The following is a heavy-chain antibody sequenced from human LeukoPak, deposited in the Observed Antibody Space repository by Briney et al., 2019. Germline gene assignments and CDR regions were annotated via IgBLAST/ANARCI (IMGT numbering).Heavy chain of an antibody. Sequence: SETLSLTCAVYGGSFSGYYWSWIRQPPGKGLEWIGEINHSGSTNYNPSLKSRVTISVDTSKNQFSLKLTSVTAADTAVYYCASYSSSSPYYYYYYMDVWGKGTTVTVSS. V-gene: IGHV4-34*01. J-gene: IGHJ6*03. CDR1: GGSFSGYY. CDR2: INHSGST. CDR3: ASYSSSSPYYYYYYMDV. D-gene: IGHD6-6*01.